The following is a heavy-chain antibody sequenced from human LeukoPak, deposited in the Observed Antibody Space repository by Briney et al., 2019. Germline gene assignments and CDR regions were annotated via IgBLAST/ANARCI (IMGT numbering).Heavy chain of an antibody. D-gene: IGHD3-22*01. J-gene: IGHJ4*02. CDR3: AKDAYYHDSSGYYAAIDY. CDR2: ISGSGGST. V-gene: IGHV3-23*01. CDR1: AFTFSSYA. Sequence: PGGSLRLSCAASAFTFSSYAMSWVRQAPGKGLEWVSAISGSGGSTYYADSVKGRFTISRDNSKNTLYLQMNSLRAEDTAAYYCAKDAYYHDSSGYYAAIDYWGQGTLVTVSS.